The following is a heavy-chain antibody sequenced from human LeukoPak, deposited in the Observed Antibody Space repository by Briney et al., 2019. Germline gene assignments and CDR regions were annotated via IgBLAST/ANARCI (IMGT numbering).Heavy chain of an antibody. D-gene: IGHD4/OR15-4a*01. CDR1: GYSISSGYY. J-gene: IGHJ4*02. V-gene: IGHV4-38-2*01. CDR3: ARHEGSYGAFDY. Sequence: SETLSLTCAVSGYSISSGYYWGWIRQPPGKGLEWIGSIYHSGSTYYNPSLKSRFTISVDPSKNQFSLKLSSVTAADTAVYYCARHEGSYGAFDYWGQGTLVTVSS. CDR2: IYHSGST.